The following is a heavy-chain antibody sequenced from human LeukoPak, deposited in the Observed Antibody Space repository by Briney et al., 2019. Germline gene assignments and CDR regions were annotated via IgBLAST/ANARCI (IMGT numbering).Heavy chain of an antibody. V-gene: IGHV3-30*02. J-gene: IGHJ4*02. D-gene: IGHD2-15*01. CDR1: GFTFSSYS. Sequence: PGGSLRLSCAASGFTFSSYSMNWVRQAPGKGLEWVAFIRYDGSNKYYADSVKGRFTISRDNSKNTLYLQMNSLRVEDTAMYYCAKTWGRGFCSGTTCYYFDYWGQGTLVTVSS. CDR2: IRYDGSNK. CDR3: AKTWGRGFCSGTTCYYFDY.